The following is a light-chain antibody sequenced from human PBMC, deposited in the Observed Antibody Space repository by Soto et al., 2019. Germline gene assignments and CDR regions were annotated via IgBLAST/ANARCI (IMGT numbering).Light chain of an antibody. CDR3: QQYDRSPST. V-gene: IGKV3-20*01. CDR2: GVS. CDR1: QSLSSSY. Sequence: EIVLTQSPGTLSLSPGESATLSCSASQSLSSSYLAWYQQKPGQAPRLLIFGVSNRATDSPDRFSGSGSGTDFTLTIRRLEPEDFAVYYCQQYDRSPSTFGQGTKVEIK. J-gene: IGKJ1*01.